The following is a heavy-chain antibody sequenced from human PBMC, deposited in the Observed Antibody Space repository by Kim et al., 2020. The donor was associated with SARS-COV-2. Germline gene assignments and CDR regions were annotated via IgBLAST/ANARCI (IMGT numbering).Heavy chain of an antibody. V-gene: IGHV3-23*01. Sequence: GGSLRLSCTTAGFTFTGYARSWVRQAPGKGLEWVSSIDGSDGTTYYVDSVKGRFTRSRDNSKTTLYLQMNSLRADDTAVYYCMKGGWGWIWDHWGQGTRVTVSS. CDR2: IDGSDGTT. D-gene: IGHD2-2*03. CDR3: MKGGWGWIWDH. CDR1: GFTFTGYA. J-gene: IGHJ4*02.